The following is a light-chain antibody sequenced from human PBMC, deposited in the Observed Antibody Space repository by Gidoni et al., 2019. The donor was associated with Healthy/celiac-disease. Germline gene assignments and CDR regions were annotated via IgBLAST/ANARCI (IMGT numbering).Light chain of an antibody. Sequence: QSVLTQPPPASGTQPGQRVTISCTGSSSNIGAGYDVHWYQHLPGTAPKLLIYGNSNRPSGVPDRFSGSKSGTSASLAITGLQAEDEADYYCQSYDSSLSGRVFGGGTKLTVL. V-gene: IGLV1-40*01. CDR1: SSNIGAGYD. J-gene: IGLJ3*02. CDR2: GNS. CDR3: QSYDSSLSGRV.